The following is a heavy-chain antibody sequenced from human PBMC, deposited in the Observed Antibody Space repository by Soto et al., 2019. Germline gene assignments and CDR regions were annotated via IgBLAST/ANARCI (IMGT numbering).Heavy chain of an antibody. J-gene: IGHJ3*02. D-gene: IGHD3-16*02. Sequence: EVQLVQSGAEVKKPGESLKISCKGSGYSFTSYWIGWVRQMPGKGLEWMGIIYPGDSDTRYSPSFQGQVTISADKSISTAYLQWSSLKASDTAMYYCARHVYPRHPRAAFDIWGQGTMVTVSS. V-gene: IGHV5-51*01. CDR2: IYPGDSDT. CDR3: ARHVYPRHPRAAFDI. CDR1: GYSFTSYW.